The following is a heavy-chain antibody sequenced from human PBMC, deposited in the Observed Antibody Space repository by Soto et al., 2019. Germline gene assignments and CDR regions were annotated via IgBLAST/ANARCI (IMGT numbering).Heavy chain of an antibody. CDR2: IYPKDSDT. V-gene: IGHV5-51*01. D-gene: IGHD3-3*01. J-gene: IGHJ5*01. Sequence: TEQYLKNPSKGSGYRLATYWNVWVRQMPGKGLEWMGIIYPKDSDTRYIPSFQGQVTISADNSISTAYLQWSSLKASDTAMYYCARHPSFWSGYGEHRHLYDSCSQGTFDTVSA. CDR1: GYRLATYW. CDR3: ARHPSFWSGYGEHRHLYDS.